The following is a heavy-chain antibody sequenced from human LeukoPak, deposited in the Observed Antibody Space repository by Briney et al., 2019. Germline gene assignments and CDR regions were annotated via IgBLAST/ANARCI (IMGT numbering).Heavy chain of an antibody. CDR3: AKDRAIVGARGENYFDY. CDR1: GFTFSSYA. Sequence: GGSLRLSCAGSGFTFSSYAMNWVRQAPGKGLEWVSAISTGGGSTYYADSVKGRFTISRDNSKNTVYLQMNSLRAEDTAVYYCAKDRAIVGARGENYFDYWGQGTLVTVSS. D-gene: IGHD1-26*01. CDR2: ISTGGGST. J-gene: IGHJ4*02. V-gene: IGHV3-23*01.